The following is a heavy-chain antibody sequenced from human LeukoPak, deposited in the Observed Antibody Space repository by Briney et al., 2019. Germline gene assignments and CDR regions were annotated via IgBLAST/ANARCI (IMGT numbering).Heavy chain of an antibody. CDR3: ATYYYGSGSYYNFDY. J-gene: IGHJ4*02. D-gene: IGHD3-10*01. CDR2: ISYDGSNK. V-gene: IGHV3-30-3*01. CDR1: GFTFSSYA. Sequence: GGSLSLSCAASGFTFSSYAMHWVRQAPGKGLEWVAVISYDGSNKYYADSVKGRSTISRDNSKNTLYLQMNSLRAEDTAVYYCATYYYGSGSYYNFDYWGQGTLVTVSS.